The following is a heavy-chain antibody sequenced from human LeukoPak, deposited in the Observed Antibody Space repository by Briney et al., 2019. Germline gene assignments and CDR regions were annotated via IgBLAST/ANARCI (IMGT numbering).Heavy chain of an antibody. CDR1: GGTFSSYA. Sequence: GASVKVSCKASGGTFSSYAISWVRQAPGQGLEWMGWISAYNGNTNYAQKFQGRVTMTTDTSTSTAYMELRSLRSDDTAVYYCARYYDILTGYYGDYWGQGTLVTVSS. J-gene: IGHJ4*02. D-gene: IGHD3-9*01. V-gene: IGHV1-18*01. CDR2: ISAYNGNT. CDR3: ARYYDILTGYYGDY.